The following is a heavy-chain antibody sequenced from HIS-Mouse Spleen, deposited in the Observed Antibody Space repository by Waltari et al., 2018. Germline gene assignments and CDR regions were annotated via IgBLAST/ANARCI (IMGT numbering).Heavy chain of an antibody. J-gene: IGHJ3*02. V-gene: IGHV4-34*01. Sequence: QVQLQQWGAGLLKPSETLSLTCAVYGGSFSGYYWSWIRQPPGKGLEWIGEINHSVSTNYNPSLKSRVTISVDTSKNQFSLKLSSVTAADTAVYYCARGPYSGYDYAFDIWGQGTMVTVSS. CDR3: ARGPYSGYDYAFDI. D-gene: IGHD5-12*01. CDR2: INHSVST. CDR1: GGSFSGYY.